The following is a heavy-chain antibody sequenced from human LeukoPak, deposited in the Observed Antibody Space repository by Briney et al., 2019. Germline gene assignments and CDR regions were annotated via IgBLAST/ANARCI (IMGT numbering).Heavy chain of an antibody. CDR3: ARPVAGF. CDR2: VYYTGST. J-gene: IGHJ4*02. CDR1: GGSISSSSYY. Sequence: SETLSLTCTVSGGSISSSSYYWGWIRQPPGRGLEWIGSVYYTGSTYYNPSLKSRVTISVDTSNSQFALKLSSVTAADTAVYYCARPVAGFWGQGTLVTVSS. V-gene: IGHV4-39*01. D-gene: IGHD6-19*01.